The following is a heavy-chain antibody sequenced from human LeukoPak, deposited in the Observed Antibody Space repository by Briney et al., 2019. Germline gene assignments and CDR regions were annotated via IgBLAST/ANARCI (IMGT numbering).Heavy chain of an antibody. CDR2: ISSSGSTI. D-gene: IGHD5-18*01. Sequence: GGSLRLSCAASGFTYSSYEMNWVRQAPGKGREGVSYISSSGSTIYYADSVKGRFTISRDNAKNSLYLQMNSLRAEDTAVYYCARPVKRGYSYGYGYWGQGTLVTVSS. CDR3: ARPVKRGYSYGYGY. CDR1: GFTYSSYE. V-gene: IGHV3-48*03. J-gene: IGHJ4*02.